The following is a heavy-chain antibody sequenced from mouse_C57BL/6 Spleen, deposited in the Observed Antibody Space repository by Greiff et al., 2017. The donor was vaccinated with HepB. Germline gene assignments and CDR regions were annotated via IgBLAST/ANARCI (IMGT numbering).Heavy chain of an antibody. CDR2: IDPSDSYT. Sequence: VQLQQPGAELVMPGASVKLSCKASGYTFTSYWMHWVKQRPGQGLEWIGEIDPSDSYTNYNQKFKGKSTLTVDKSSSTAYMQLSSLTSEDSAVYYCARFLLDWYFDVWGTGTTVTVSS. CDR3: ARFLLDWYFDV. CDR1: GYTFTSYW. D-gene: IGHD1-1*01. J-gene: IGHJ1*03. V-gene: IGHV1-69*01.